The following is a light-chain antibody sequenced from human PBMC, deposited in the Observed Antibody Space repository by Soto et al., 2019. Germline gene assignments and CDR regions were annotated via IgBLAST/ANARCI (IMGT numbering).Light chain of an antibody. J-gene: IGKJ1*01. CDR1: QDISNY. Sequence: DIQMTQSPSSLSASVGDRVTITCRATQDISNYLAWYQQKPGKVPNLLIHAASTLQSGVPSRSSGSGSGTDFTLTISSLQPEDVATYYCQKYNSAPPWTFGQGTKVEI. CDR3: QKYNSAPPWT. CDR2: AAS. V-gene: IGKV1-27*01.